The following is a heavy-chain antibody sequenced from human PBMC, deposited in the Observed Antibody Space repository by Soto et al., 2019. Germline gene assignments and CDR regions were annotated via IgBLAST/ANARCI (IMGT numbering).Heavy chain of an antibody. CDR2: SXXSXTXX. CDR3: ARSGDNYNVLDY. V-gene: IGHV3-11*06. J-gene: IGHJ4*02. D-gene: IGHD3-10*02. CDR1: GFTVSDYY. Sequence: GGSLRLSCAASGFTVSDYYMSWIRQAPGKGLXWLXDSXXSXTXXXYXXSVKGRFSISRDNAKNSLYLQINSLRGEDSATYYCARSGDNYNVLDYWGQGTPVTASS.